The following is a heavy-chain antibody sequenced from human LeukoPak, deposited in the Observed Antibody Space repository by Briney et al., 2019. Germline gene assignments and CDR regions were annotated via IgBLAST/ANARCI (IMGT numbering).Heavy chain of an antibody. D-gene: IGHD3-10*01. CDR1: GFTFDDYA. Sequence: GRSLRLSCAASGFTFDDYAMHWVRQAPGKGLEWVSGISWNSGSIGYADSVKGRFTISGDNAKNSLYLQMNSLRAEDTALYYCAREERGRLWFGQYYYYYMDVWGKGTTVTVSS. CDR3: AREERGRLWFGQYYYYYMDV. CDR2: ISWNSGSI. V-gene: IGHV3-9*01. J-gene: IGHJ6*03.